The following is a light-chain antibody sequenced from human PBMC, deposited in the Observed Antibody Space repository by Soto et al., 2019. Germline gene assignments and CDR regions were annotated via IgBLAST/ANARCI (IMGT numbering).Light chain of an antibody. CDR1: SSDVGGYNY. V-gene: IGLV2-8*01. Sequence: QSALTQPPSASGSPGQSVTISCTGTSSDVGGYNYVSWYQQHPGKAPKLMIYEVSKRPSGVPDRFSGSKSGTSATLGITGLQTGDEADYYCGTWDNILRAGVFGGGTKLTVL. CDR2: EVS. CDR3: GTWDNILRAGV. J-gene: IGLJ2*01.